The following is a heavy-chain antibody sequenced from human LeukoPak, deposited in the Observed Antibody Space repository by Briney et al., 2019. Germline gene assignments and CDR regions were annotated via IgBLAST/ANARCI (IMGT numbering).Heavy chain of an antibody. CDR3: ARERSGYFDY. Sequence: PGRSLRLSCAASGFTFSSYGMHWVRQAPGKGLEWVAVIWYDGSNKYYADSVKGRSTISRDNSKNTLYLQMNSLRAEDTAVYYCARERSGYFDYWGQGTLVTVSS. CDR1: GFTFSSYG. V-gene: IGHV3-33*01. CDR2: IWYDGSNK. J-gene: IGHJ4*02.